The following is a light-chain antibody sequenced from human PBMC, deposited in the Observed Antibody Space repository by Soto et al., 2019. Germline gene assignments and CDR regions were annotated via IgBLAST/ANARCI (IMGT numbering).Light chain of an antibody. CDR1: QTIYYN. J-gene: IGKJ1*01. CDR3: LQYHNLWA. V-gene: IGKV3-15*01. CDR2: RAS. Sequence: IVMTQSPATLSVSPGESATLSCRASQTIYYNVAWYQHRPGQAPRLLIYRASTRATGVPARFSGSGSGTEFTLTISSLQSEDFTVYSCLQYHNLWAFGQGTKGEI.